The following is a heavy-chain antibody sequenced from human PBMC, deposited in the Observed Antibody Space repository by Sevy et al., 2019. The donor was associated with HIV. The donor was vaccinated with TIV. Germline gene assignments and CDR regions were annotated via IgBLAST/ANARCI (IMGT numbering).Heavy chain of an antibody. CDR1: GGSTSSYY. V-gene: IGHV4-59*01. D-gene: IGHD1-26*01. Sequence: SETLSLTCTVSGGSTSSYYWSWIRQPPGKGLEWIGYIYYSGSTNYNPSLKSRVTISVDTSKNQFSLKLSSVTAADTAVYYCARRGIGGMDVWGQGTTVTVSS. J-gene: IGHJ6*02. CDR2: IYYSGST. CDR3: ARRGIGGMDV.